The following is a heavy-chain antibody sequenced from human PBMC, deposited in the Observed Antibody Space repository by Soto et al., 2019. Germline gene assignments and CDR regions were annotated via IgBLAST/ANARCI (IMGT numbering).Heavy chain of an antibody. V-gene: IGHV1-8*01. Sequence: VKVSCKASGYTFTSYDINWVRQATGQGPEWMGWMNPDSGNTGYVQKFQGRVTMTRNTAISTAYMELSSLRSEDTAVYYCAKSVGGSNVNFDYWGQGTLVTVSS. J-gene: IGHJ4*02. CDR3: AKSVGGSNVNFDY. D-gene: IGHD3-10*01. CDR2: MNPDSGNT. CDR1: GYTFTSYD.